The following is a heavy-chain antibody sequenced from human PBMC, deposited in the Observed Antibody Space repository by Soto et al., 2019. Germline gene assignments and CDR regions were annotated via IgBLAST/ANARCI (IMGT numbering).Heavy chain of an antibody. CDR2: IEAKTDGGKT. D-gene: IGHD2-8*01. CDR3: ATDNGHYYYGMDV. CDR1: GFTFSKAW. J-gene: IGHJ6*02. V-gene: IGHV3-15*04. Sequence: EVQLVESGGGLVRPGGSLRLSCAASGFTFSKAWMSWVRQAPGKGLEWVGRIEAKTDGGKTDYAAPVKGRFTISRDDSKNTLSLQMNSLKAEDTAVYYCATDNGHYYYGMDVWGQGTTVSVSS.